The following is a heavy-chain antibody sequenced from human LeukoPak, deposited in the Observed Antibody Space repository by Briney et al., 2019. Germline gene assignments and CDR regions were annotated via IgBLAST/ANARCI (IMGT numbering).Heavy chain of an antibody. Sequence: GGSLRLSCAASEFTFSSYWMLWVRQPPGKGLMWVSLINSDGSSTRYADSVKGRFTISRDNAKNSLSLQMNNLRVEDTAVYYCARAGSHWHYVYWGQGTVVTVSS. J-gene: IGHJ4*02. D-gene: IGHD3-10*01. V-gene: IGHV3-74*01. CDR1: EFTFSSYW. CDR3: ARAGSHWHYVY. CDR2: INSDGSST.